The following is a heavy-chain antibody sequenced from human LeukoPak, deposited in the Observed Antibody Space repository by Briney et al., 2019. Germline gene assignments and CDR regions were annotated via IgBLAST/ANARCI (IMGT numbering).Heavy chain of an antibody. CDR1: GGTFSSYA. CDR3: ARDCPDGGGGRYFDWLPVF. J-gene: IGHJ4*02. Sequence: SVKVSCKASGGTFSSYAISWVRQAPGQGLEWVGRIILVLGIANYAQKFQGRVTITADKSTSTAYMELSSLRSEDTAVYYCARDCPDGGGGRYFDWLPVFWGQGTLVTVSS. D-gene: IGHD3-9*01. CDR2: IILVLGIA. V-gene: IGHV1-69*04.